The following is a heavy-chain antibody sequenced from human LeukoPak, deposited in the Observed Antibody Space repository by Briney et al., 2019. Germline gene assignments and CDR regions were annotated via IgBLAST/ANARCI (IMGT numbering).Heavy chain of an antibody. D-gene: IGHD2-15*01. CDR3: AKVRCSGGSCYPYYFDY. CDR1: GFTFSSYA. J-gene: IGHJ4*02. V-gene: IGHV3-23*01. Sequence: GGSLRLSCAASGFTFSSYAMSWVRQAPGKGLEWVSAISGSGGSTYYADLVKGRFTISRDNSKNTLYLQMNSLRADDTAVYYCAKVRCSGGSCYPYYFDYWGQGTLVTVSS. CDR2: ISGSGGST.